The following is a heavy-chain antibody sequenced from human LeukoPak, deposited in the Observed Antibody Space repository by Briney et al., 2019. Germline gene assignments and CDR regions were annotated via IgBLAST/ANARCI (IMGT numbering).Heavy chain of an antibody. J-gene: IGHJ4*02. CDR1: GFTVSSNY. D-gene: IGHD4-17*01. CDR2: IYSGGST. Sequence: PGGSLRLSCAASGFTVSSNYMSWVRQAPGKGLEWVSVIYSGGSTYYADSVKGRFTISRDNSKNTLYLQMNSLRAEDTAVYYCAKEGSPSHYGDDTYFDYWGQGTLVTVSS. V-gene: IGHV3-53*01. CDR3: AKEGSPSHYGDDTYFDY.